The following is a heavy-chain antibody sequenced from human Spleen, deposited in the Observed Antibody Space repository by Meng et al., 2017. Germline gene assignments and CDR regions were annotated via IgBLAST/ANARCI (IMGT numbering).Heavy chain of an antibody. CDR2: IKQDGSEK. Sequence: GESLKISCAASGFTFSNYAMSWVRQAPGKGLEWVANIKQDGSEKYYVDSVKGRFTISRDNAKNSLYLQMKTLRVEDTAVYYCASRLSSGLDCWGQGTVVTVSS. J-gene: IGHJ4*02. CDR1: GFTFSNYA. V-gene: IGHV3-7*01. D-gene: IGHD3-22*01. CDR3: ASRLSSGLDC.